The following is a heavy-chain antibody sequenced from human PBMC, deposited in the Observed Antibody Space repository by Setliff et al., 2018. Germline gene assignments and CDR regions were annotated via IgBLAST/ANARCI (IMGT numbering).Heavy chain of an antibody. CDR3: ARGRRLRSALYYYYGMDV. D-gene: IGHD4-17*01. V-gene: IGHV3-11*04. CDR2: ISSSGSTI. CDR1: GFTFSDYY. J-gene: IGHJ6*02. Sequence: PGGSLRLSCAASGFTFSDYYMSWIRQAPGKGLEWVSYISSSGSTIYYADSVKGRFTISRDNAKNSLYLQMNSLRAEDTAVYYCARGRRLRSALYYYYGMDVWSQGTTVTVSS.